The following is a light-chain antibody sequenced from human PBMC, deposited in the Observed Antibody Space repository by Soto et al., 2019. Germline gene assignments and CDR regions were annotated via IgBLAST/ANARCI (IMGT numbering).Light chain of an antibody. CDR3: MQHTHWPWT. CDR2: KVS. CDR1: QSLVYSDGNTY. J-gene: IGKJ1*01. V-gene: IGKV2-30*01. Sequence: DVVMTQSPLSLPVTLGQPASISCRSSQSLVYSDGNTYLNWFQHRPGQSPRRLIYKVSIRDSGVPDRFSGSGSGTDFTLKISRVEPEDVGVYYCMQHTHWPWTFGKGTKVEF.